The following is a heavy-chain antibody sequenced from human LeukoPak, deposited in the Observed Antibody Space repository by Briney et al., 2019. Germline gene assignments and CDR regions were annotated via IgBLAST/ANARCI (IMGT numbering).Heavy chain of an antibody. D-gene: IGHD3-10*01. Sequence: SETLSLTCTVSGGSISSGSYYWSWIRQPPGKGLEWIGYIYYSGSTNYNPSLKSRVTISVDTSKNQFSLKLSSVTAADTAVYYCARLKHYYGSGSYYPYFDYWGQGTLVTVSS. CDR3: ARLKHYYGSGSYYPYFDY. CDR1: GGSISSGSYY. V-gene: IGHV4-61*01. CDR2: IYYSGST. J-gene: IGHJ4*02.